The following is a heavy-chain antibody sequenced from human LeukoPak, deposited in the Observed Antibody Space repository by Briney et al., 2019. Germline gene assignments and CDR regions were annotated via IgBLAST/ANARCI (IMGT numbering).Heavy chain of an antibody. Sequence: GGSLRLSCAASGFTFSSYWMSWVRQAPGKGLEWVANIKQDGSEKYYVDSVKGRFTISRDNAKNSLYLQMNSLRAEDTAVYYCARDVKRSSSWDDLDYWGQGTLVTVSS. D-gene: IGHD6-13*01. V-gene: IGHV3-7*01. CDR3: ARDVKRSSSWDDLDY. CDR2: IKQDGSEK. J-gene: IGHJ4*02. CDR1: GFTFSSYW.